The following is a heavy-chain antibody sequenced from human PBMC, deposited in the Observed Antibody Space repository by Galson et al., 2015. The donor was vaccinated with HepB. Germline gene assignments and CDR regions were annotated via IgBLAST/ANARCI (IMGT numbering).Heavy chain of an antibody. CDR1: GYTFTSYG. D-gene: IGHD3-22*01. Sequence: SVKVSCKAPGYTFTSYGISWVRQAPGQGLEWMGWISAYNGNTNYAQKLQGRVTMTTDTFTSTAYMELRSLRSDDTAVYYCARDRGYYYDSSGYLPNDYWGQGALVTVSS. CDR3: ARDRGYYYDSSGYLPNDY. J-gene: IGHJ4*02. CDR2: ISAYNGNT. V-gene: IGHV1-18*01.